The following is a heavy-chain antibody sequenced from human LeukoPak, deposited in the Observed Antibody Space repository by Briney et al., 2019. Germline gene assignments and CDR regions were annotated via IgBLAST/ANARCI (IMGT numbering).Heavy chain of an antibody. V-gene: IGHV3-20*04. CDR1: GFSFDEFG. J-gene: IGHJ4*02. CDR3: ARDLGSGSFYFEY. Sequence: PGGSLRLSCAASGFSFDEFGMSWVRQPPGKGLEWVSGINWNGGRTGYADSVKGRFTISRDNAKNSLYLQMNSLRAEDTAVYYCARDLGSGSFYFEYWGQGTLVTVSS. CDR2: INWNGGRT. D-gene: IGHD1-26*01.